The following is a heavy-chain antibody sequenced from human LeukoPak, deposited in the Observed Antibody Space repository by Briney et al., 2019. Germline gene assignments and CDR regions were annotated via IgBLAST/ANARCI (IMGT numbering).Heavy chain of an antibody. Sequence: SQTLSLTCAISGDSVSSNTVGWHWIRQSPSRGLEWLGRTYYRPKWNNDYAISVKSRITINSDTSKNQFSLQLNSVTPEDTAVYYCARSQHWGYDYWGQGTLVTVSS. CDR2: TYYRPKWNN. CDR1: GDSVSSNTVG. V-gene: IGHV6-1*01. D-gene: IGHD7-27*01. J-gene: IGHJ4*02. CDR3: ARSQHWGYDY.